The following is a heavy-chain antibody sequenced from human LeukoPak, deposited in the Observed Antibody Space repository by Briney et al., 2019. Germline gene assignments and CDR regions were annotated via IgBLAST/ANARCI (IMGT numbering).Heavy chain of an antibody. J-gene: IGHJ4*02. CDR2: ISTSSSTI. CDR1: GFTFSSYG. CDR3: ARRGCLGSCYSGFDY. Sequence: GGSLRLSCAASGFTFSSYGMNWVRQAPGKGLEWVSYISTSSSTIYYADSVKGRFTISRDNAKNSLYLQMNSLRDEDTAVYYCARRGCLGSCYSGFDYWGQGTRVTVSS. D-gene: IGHD2-15*01. V-gene: IGHV3-48*02.